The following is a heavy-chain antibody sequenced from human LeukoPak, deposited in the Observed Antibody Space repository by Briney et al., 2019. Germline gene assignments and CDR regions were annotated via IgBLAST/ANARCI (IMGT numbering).Heavy chain of an antibody. Sequence: PGGSLRLSCAASGFTFDDYAMHWVRQAPGKGLEWVSGISWNSGSIGYADSVKGRFTISRDNAKNSLYLQMNSLRAEDTALYYCAKDQYGSGSYGVDYWGQGALVTVSS. CDR1: GFTFDDYA. V-gene: IGHV3-9*01. D-gene: IGHD3-10*01. CDR3: AKDQYGSGSYGVDY. J-gene: IGHJ4*02. CDR2: ISWNSGSI.